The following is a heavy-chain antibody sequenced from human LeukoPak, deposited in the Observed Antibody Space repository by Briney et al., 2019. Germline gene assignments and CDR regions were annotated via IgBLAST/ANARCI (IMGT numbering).Heavy chain of an antibody. CDR2: IYHSGST. D-gene: IGHD4-23*01. J-gene: IGHJ3*02. Sequence: SETLSLTCAVSGGSISSSNWWSWVRQPPGKGLEWIGEIYHSGSTNYNPSLKSRVTISLGTSKNQFSLRLSSVTAADTAVYYCARGGNDAFDIWGQGTVVTVSS. V-gene: IGHV4-4*02. CDR1: GGSISSSNW. CDR3: ARGGNDAFDI.